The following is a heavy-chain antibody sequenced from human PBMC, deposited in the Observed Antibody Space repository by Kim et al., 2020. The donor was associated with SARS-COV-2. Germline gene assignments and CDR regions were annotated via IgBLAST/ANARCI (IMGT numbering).Heavy chain of an antibody. J-gene: IGHJ5*02. CDR1: GGSISSGDYY. CDR3: ARALCSSTSCSSFDP. Sequence: SETLSLTCTVSGGSISSGDYYWSWIRQPPGKGLEWIGYIYYSGSTYYNPSLKSRVTISVDTSKNQFSLKLSSVTAADTAVYYCARALCSSTSCSSFDPWGQGTLVTVSS. V-gene: IGHV4-30-4*01. D-gene: IGHD2-2*01. CDR2: IYYSGST.